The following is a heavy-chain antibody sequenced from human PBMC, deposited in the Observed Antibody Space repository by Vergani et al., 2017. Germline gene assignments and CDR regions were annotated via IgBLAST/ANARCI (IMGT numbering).Heavy chain of an antibody. CDR3: ASSSGLFVGDAFDI. Sequence: QVQLVQSGAEVKKPGSSVKVSCKASGGTFSSYTISWVRQAPGQGLEWMGRIIPILGIANYAQKFQGRVTITADESTSTAYMELSSLRSEDTAVYYCASSSGLFVGDAFDIWGQGTMVTVSS. CDR1: GGTFSSYT. D-gene: IGHD6-19*01. J-gene: IGHJ3*02. V-gene: IGHV1-69*02. CDR2: IIPILGIA.